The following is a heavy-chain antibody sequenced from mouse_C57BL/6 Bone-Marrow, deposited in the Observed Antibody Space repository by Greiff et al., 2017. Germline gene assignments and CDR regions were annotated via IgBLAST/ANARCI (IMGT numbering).Heavy chain of an antibody. D-gene: IGHD1-1*01. Sequence: LVESGGGLVKPGGSLKLSCAASGFTFSDYGMHWVRQAPEKGLEWVAYISSGSSTIYYADTVKGRFTISRDNAKNTLFLQMTSLRSEDTAMYYCATLYYYGSSRYWYFDVWGTGTTVTVSS. J-gene: IGHJ1*03. V-gene: IGHV5-17*01. CDR3: ATLYYYGSSRYWYFDV. CDR2: ISSGSSTI. CDR1: GFTFSDYG.